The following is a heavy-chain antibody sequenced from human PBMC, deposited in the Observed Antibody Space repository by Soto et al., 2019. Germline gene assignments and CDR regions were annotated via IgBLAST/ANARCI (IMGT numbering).Heavy chain of an antibody. CDR3: TRGGGGFSVRRFEY. J-gene: IGHJ4*02. CDR2: TYYRTRWYD. V-gene: IGHV6-1*01. Sequence: SQTLSLTCGISGDSVSSNSASWNWMRQSPSRGREWLGRTYYRTRWYDDYAVYVKSRITITPDTSKNQFSLQLNSVTPEDTTVYYCTRGGGGFSVRRFEYWGQGTQVTVSS. CDR1: GDSVSSNSAS. D-gene: IGHD3-10*01.